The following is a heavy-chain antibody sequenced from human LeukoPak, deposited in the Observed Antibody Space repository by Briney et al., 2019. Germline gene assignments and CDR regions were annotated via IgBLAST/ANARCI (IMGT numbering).Heavy chain of an antibody. CDR1: GFTFSSYW. Sequence: GGSLRLSCAASGFTFSSYWMNWVRQAPGKGLEWVANIKQDGSEKYYVDSVKGRFTISRDNAKNSLYLQMNSLRAEDTAVYYCARDSNYRYYYDGSGPEGFDPWGQGTLVTVSS. D-gene: IGHD3-22*01. CDR3: ARDSNYRYYYDGSGPEGFDP. V-gene: IGHV3-7*01. J-gene: IGHJ5*02. CDR2: IKQDGSEK.